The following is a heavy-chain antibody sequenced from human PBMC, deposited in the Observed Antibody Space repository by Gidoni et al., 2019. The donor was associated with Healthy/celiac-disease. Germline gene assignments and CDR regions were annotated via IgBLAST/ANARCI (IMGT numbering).Heavy chain of an antibody. CDR2: IYYSGST. J-gene: IGHJ3*02. CDR3: ATGVSRYCSSTSCYWGWDAFDI. CDR1: GGSISSRSYY. Sequence: QLQLQESGPGLVKPSETLSLTCTVSGGSISSRSYYWGWIRQPPGKGLEWIGSIYYSGSTYYNPSLKSRVTISVDTSKNQFSLKLSSVTAADTAVYYCATGVSRYCSSTSCYWGWDAFDIWGQGTMVTVSS. V-gene: IGHV4-39*01. D-gene: IGHD2-2*01.